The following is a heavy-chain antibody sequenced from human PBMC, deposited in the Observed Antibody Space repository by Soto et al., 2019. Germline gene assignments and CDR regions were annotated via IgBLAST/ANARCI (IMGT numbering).Heavy chain of an antibody. CDR2: IYPGDSDT. J-gene: IGHJ4*02. D-gene: IGHD6-19*01. CDR3: ARAIRWTIAVAGELDY. CDR1: GYSFTSYW. V-gene: IGHV5-51*01. Sequence: GESLKISCKGSGYSFTSYWIGWVRQMPGKGLEWMGIIYPGDSDTRYSPSFQGQVTISADKSISTAYLQWSSLKASDTAMYYCARAIRWTIAVAGELDYWGQGTLVTVSS.